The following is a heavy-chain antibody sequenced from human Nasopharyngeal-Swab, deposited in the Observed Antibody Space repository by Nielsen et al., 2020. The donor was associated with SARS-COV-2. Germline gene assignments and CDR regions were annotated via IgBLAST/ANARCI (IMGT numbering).Heavy chain of an antibody. Sequence: ASVKVSCKASGYTFTSYYMHWVRQAPGQGLEWMGIINPSGGSTSYAQKFQGRVTVTRDTSTSTVYMELSSLRSEDTAVYYCAREIVGADQQNNWFDPWGQGTLVTVSS. CDR1: GYTFTSYY. CDR2: INPSGGST. V-gene: IGHV1-46*01. D-gene: IGHD1-26*01. CDR3: AREIVGADQQNNWFDP. J-gene: IGHJ5*02.